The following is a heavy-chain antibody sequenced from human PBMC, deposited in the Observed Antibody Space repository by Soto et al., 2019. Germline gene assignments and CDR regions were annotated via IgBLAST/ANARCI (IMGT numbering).Heavy chain of an antibody. D-gene: IGHD6-13*01. J-gene: IGHJ6*02. CDR1: GFTFRNYD. Sequence: GGSLRLSCAASGFTFRNYDMHWVRQAPGKGLEWMGVISFDGIKKYYADSVKGRFTISRDSSKNKLYLQMNSLRPEDTAVYYCAKPIVAAGYYGMDVWGQGTTVTVSS. CDR3: AKPIVAAGYYGMDV. CDR2: ISFDGIKK. V-gene: IGHV3-30*18.